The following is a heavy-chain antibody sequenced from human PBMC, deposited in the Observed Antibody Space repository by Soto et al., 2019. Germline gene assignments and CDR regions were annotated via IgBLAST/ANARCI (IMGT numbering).Heavy chain of an antibody. J-gene: IGHJ5*02. CDR1: GGSISSYY. CDR2: IYYSGST. CDR3: ATGQAAAGAERNWFDP. D-gene: IGHD6-13*01. V-gene: IGHV4-59*01. Sequence: LSLTCTVAGGSISSYYWSWIRQPPGKGLEWIGYIYYSGSTNYNSSLKSRVTISVDTSKDQFSLKLSSVTAAATAVYYCATGQAAAGAERNWFDPWGQGTVVTVSS.